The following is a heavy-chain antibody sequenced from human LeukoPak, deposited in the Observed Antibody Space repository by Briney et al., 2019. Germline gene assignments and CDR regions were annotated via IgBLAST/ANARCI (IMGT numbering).Heavy chain of an antibody. CDR1: GASLSGYY. J-gene: IGHJ4*02. CDR2: ISHSGST. D-gene: IGHD3-10*01. V-gene: IGHV4-34*01. CDR3: ARNGWGSGSYWFY. Sequence: SETLSLTCEVSGASLSGYYWSWIRQAPGKGLEWIGEISHSGSTNYNPSLKSRVTISAHTSKNQFSLKLSSVIGADTAVYFCARNGWGSGSYWFYWGQGTLVTVS.